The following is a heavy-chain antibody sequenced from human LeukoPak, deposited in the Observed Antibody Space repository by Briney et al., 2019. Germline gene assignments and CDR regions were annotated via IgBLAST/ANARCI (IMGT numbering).Heavy chain of an antibody. Sequence: SETLSLTCTVSGGSISSSGDSWSWIRQPPGKGLEWIGYIYHSGSTYYNPSLKSRVTISVDRSKNQFSLKLSSVTAADTAVYYCARAPGVDTAEAFDYWGQGTLVTVSS. V-gene: IGHV4-30-2*01. J-gene: IGHJ4*02. CDR3: ARAPGVDTAEAFDY. CDR1: GGSISSSGDS. CDR2: IYHSGST. D-gene: IGHD5-18*01.